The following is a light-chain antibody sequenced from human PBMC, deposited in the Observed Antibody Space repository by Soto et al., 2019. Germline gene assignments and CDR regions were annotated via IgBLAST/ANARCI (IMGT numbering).Light chain of an antibody. CDR3: CSYAGSNYV. Sequence: QSALTQPVSVSGSPGQSITISCTGTSSDVGSYNLVSWYQQHPGKAPKLMIYEGSKRPSGVSNRFSGSKSGNTASLTISGLQADDEADYYCCSYAGSNYVFGTGTKVNV. CDR1: SSDVGSYNL. CDR2: EGS. V-gene: IGLV2-23*01. J-gene: IGLJ1*01.